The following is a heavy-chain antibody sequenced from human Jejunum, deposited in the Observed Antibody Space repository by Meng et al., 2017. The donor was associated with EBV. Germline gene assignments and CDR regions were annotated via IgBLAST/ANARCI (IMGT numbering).Heavy chain of an antibody. CDR1: GFTFDDNT. Sequence: EVQLVESGGVVIKPGGSLRLSCAGSGFTFDDNTMHWVRQAPGKGLEWVSLIDSDSRRTFYADSVRGRFTISRDNSKNSLYLQMNSLRSDDTGLYYCAKGGQWLMRFDTWGQGTLVTVYS. J-gene: IGHJ5*02. CDR3: AKGGQWLMRFDT. V-gene: IGHV3-43*01. CDR2: IDSDSRRT. D-gene: IGHD6-19*01.